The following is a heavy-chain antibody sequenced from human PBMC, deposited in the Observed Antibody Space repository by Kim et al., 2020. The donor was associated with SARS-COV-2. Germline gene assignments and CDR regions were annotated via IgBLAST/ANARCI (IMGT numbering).Heavy chain of an antibody. CDR3: AKDISMVQGVTDFDY. CDR2: ISYDGSNK. V-gene: IGHV3-30*18. CDR1: GFTFSSYG. D-gene: IGHD3-10*01. J-gene: IGHJ4*01. Sequence: GGSLRLSCAASGFTFSSYGMHWVRQAPGKGLEWVAVISYDGSNKYYADSVKGRFTISRDNSKNTLYLQMNSLRAEDTAVYYCAKDISMVQGVTDFDYWG.